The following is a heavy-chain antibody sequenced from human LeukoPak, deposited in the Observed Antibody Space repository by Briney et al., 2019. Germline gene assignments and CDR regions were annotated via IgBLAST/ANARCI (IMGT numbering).Heavy chain of an antibody. CDR3: AKGMSWFDP. CDR2: ISGSGGST. Sequence: GGSLRLSCAASGFTFNSYGMTWVRQAPGKGLEWVSSISGSGGSTYYADSVKGRFTISRDNSENTVYLEMNSLRAEDTAVYYCAKGMSWFDPWGQGTLVTVSS. V-gene: IGHV3-23*01. J-gene: IGHJ5*02. CDR1: GFTFNSYG.